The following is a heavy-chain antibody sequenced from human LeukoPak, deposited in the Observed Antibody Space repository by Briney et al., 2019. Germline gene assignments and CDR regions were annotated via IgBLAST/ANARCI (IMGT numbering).Heavy chain of an antibody. Sequence: GGSLRLSCAASGFTFSSYSMNWVRQAPGKGLEWVSSISSSSSYIYYADSVKGRFTISRDNAKNSLYLQMNSLRAEDTAVYYCARGQLWSTIDAFDIWGQGTMVTVPS. CDR1: GFTFSSYS. D-gene: IGHD5-18*01. CDR2: ISSSSSYI. V-gene: IGHV3-21*01. CDR3: ARGQLWSTIDAFDI. J-gene: IGHJ3*02.